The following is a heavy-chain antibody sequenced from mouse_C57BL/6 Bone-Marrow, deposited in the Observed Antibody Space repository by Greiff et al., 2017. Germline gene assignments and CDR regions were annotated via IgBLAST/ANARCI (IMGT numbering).Heavy chain of an antibody. Sequence: EVKLMESGGGLVKPGGSLKLSCAASGFTFSSYGMSWVRQTPDKRLEWVATISSGGSYTYYPDSVKGRFTISRDNAKNTLYLQMSSLKSEDTAMYYCARGGLRAAWFAYWGQGTLVTVSA. J-gene: IGHJ3*01. V-gene: IGHV5-6*03. CDR2: ISSGGSYT. CDR1: GFTFSSYG. CDR3: ARGGLRAAWFAY. D-gene: IGHD1-1*01.